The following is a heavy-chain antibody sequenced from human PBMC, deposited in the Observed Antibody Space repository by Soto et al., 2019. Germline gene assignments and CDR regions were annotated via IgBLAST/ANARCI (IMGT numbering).Heavy chain of an antibody. CDR1: GGSISSGGYY. CDR3: ARDRKTWCSGNTCYEQDAFDI. V-gene: IGHV4-31*03. CDR2: VHYSGNT. Sequence: QVQVQESGPGLVKPSQTLTLTCPVSGGSISSGGYYWTWIRKHPGKGLEWLGNVHYSGNTSYNPSLKSRVTISVDTSKNHSSLKLSSVTAAYTAVYYCARDRKTWCSGNTCYEQDAFDIWGQGTMVTGSS. J-gene: IGHJ3*02. D-gene: IGHD2-2*01.